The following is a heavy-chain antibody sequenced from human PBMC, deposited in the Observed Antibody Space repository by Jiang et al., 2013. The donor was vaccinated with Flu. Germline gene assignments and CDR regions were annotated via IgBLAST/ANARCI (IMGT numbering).Heavy chain of an antibody. D-gene: IGHD2-15*01. CDR2: ISSSQSGSTT. CDR1: EFTFSGFE. J-gene: IGHJ4*02. CDR3: VRGTGPSHCSGGSCHHSLHYFEY. Sequence: VQLVESGGGLAQPGGSLRLSCAASEFTFSGFEMSWVRQAPGKGLECISYISSSQSGSTTFYAESVKGRFIISRDDAKNSVFLQMNSLRDEDTAVYYCVRGTGPSHCSGGSCHHSLHYFEYWGQGTRVTVSS. V-gene: IGHV3-48*03.